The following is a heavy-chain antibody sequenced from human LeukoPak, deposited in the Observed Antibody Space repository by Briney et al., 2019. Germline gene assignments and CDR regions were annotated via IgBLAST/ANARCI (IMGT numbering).Heavy chain of an antibody. J-gene: IGHJ4*02. CDR3: ARDQAATNTQVRFCLD. CDR1: GYTFTSYG. Sequence: ASVKVSCKASGYTFTSYGISWVRQTPGQGLEWMGWISAYNGNTNFAQKLQGRVTMTTDTSTSTAYMDLRSLRSDDTAVYYCARDQAATNTQVRFCLDWGQGTLVTVSS. V-gene: IGHV1-18*01. CDR2: ISAYNGNT. D-gene: IGHD3-9*01.